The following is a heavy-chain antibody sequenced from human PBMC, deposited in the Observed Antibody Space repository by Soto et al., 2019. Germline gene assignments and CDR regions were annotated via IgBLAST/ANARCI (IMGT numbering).Heavy chain of an antibody. J-gene: IGHJ5*02. V-gene: IGHV4-31*03. CDR1: GGSISTGGYY. CDR3: ARSVFP. CDR2: FYYIGSN. Sequence: QVQLQESGPGLVKPSQTLSLTCTVSGGSISTGGYYWNWIRQHPGKGLEWIGYFYYIGSNYYNPSLKSRVTISVNTYKNQFSLKVSSVTAADTAVYYCARSVFPWGQGTLVTVSS.